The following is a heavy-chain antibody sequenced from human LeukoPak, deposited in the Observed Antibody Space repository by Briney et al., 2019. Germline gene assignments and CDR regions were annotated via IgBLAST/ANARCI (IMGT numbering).Heavy chain of an antibody. Sequence: GGSLRLSCAASGFTVSSNYMSWVRQAPGKGLEWVSAISGSGGSTYYADSVKGRFTISRDNSKNTLYLQMNSLRAEDTAVYYCAKAFSYSSSSNFDYWGQGTLVTVSS. D-gene: IGHD6-6*01. CDR2: ISGSGGST. J-gene: IGHJ4*02. CDR1: GFTVSSNY. CDR3: AKAFSYSSSSNFDY. V-gene: IGHV3-23*01.